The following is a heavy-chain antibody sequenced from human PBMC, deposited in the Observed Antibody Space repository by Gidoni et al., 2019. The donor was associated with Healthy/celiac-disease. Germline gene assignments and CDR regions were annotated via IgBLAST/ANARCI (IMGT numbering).Heavy chain of an antibody. CDR3: ARGYYDSSGYYFGIGY. Sequence: QVQLVQSGAEVKKPGASVKVAGKASGYTFTGYYMHLVRQAPGQGLEWIGRINPHSGGTNYAQKFQGRVTMTRDTSISTAYMELSRLRSDDTAVYYCARGYYDSSGYYFGIGYWGQGTLVTVSS. V-gene: IGHV1-2*06. CDR1: GYTFTGYY. D-gene: IGHD3-22*01. CDR2: INPHSGGT. J-gene: IGHJ4*02.